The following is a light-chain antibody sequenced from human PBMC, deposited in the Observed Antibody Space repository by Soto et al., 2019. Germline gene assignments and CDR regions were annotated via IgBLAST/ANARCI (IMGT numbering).Light chain of an antibody. CDR1: QSISSNY. V-gene: IGKV3D-20*02. Sequence: EIVLTQSPGTLSLSPGERVTLSCRASQSISSNYLAWYQQKPGQAPRLLIYGASSRATGIPDRFSGSGSGTEFSLTISRLEPEDFAVYYCQQRSNWPPITFGQGTDWRL. CDR2: GAS. J-gene: IGKJ5*01. CDR3: QQRSNWPPIT.